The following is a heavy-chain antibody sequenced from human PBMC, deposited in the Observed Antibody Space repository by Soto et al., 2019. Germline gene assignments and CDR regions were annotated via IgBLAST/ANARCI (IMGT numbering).Heavy chain of an antibody. CDR3: ARDLGYYDSSGRRSAFDI. J-gene: IGHJ3*02. CDR1: GFTVSSNY. D-gene: IGHD3-22*01. CDR2: ISSSSSYI. Sequence: GGSLRLSCAASGFTVSSNYMSWVRQAPGKGLEWVSSISSSSSYIYYADSVKGRFTISRDNAKNSLYLQMNSLRAEDTAVYYCARDLGYYDSSGRRSAFDIWGQGTMVTV. V-gene: IGHV3-21*01.